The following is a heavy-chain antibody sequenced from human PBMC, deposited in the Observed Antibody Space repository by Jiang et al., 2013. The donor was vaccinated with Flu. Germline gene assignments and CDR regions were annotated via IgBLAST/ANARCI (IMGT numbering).Heavy chain of an antibody. V-gene: IGHV4-39*01. Sequence: GPGLVKPSETLSLTCTVSGGSISSSLSYWGWIRQPPGKGRGVDWEVSFISGSTYFNPSLKTRVTISVDTSKNQFSLKLSSVTAADTAMYYCARRIPTGENYWYFDLWGRGTPGHRLL. CDR2: SFISGST. CDR3: ARRIPTGENYWYFDL. J-gene: IGHJ2*01. D-gene: IGHD7-27*01. CDR1: GGSISSSLSY.